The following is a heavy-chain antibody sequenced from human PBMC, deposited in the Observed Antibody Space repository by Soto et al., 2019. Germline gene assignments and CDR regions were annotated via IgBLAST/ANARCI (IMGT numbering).Heavy chain of an antibody. Sequence: GGSLRLSCAVSGFTFTNYGFNWVRQAPGKGLEWVSSVSKSDYTYYSDSVKGRFTISRDNAKNSVSLQMNNLRAEDTAVYYCTREDSIIIPAVADFWGQGTLVTVSS. CDR1: GFTFTNYG. CDR2: VSKSDYT. D-gene: IGHD6-19*01. CDR3: TREDSIIIPAVADF. J-gene: IGHJ4*02. V-gene: IGHV3-21*01.